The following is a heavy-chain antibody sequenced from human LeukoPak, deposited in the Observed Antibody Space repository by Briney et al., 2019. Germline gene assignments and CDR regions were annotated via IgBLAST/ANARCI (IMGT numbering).Heavy chain of an antibody. J-gene: IGHJ4*02. CDR1: GFTVSSNY. Sequence: GGSLRLSCAASGFTVSSNYMSWVRQAPGKGLEWVSVIYSGGSTYYSDSVKGRFTISRDNSKNTLYLQVNSLRAEDTAVYYCARGIGSGVLLFDYWGQGTLVTVSS. D-gene: IGHD1-26*01. V-gene: IGHV3-66*01. CDR3: ARGIGSGVLLFDY. CDR2: IYSGGST.